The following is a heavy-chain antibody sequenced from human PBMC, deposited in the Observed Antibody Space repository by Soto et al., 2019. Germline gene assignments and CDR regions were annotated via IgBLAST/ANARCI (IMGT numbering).Heavy chain of an antibody. CDR2: ITVRGGST. D-gene: IGHD1-1*01. CDR3: AKELEPLIFAY. Sequence: GGSLRLSCAASGFTFSNYAMSWVRQAPGKGLEWVSAITVRGGSTYYADSVKGRFTISRDNSKNTLYLQMSSLRAEDTAVYYCAKELEPLIFAYWGQGTLVTVSS. V-gene: IGHV3-23*01. CDR1: GFTFSNYA. J-gene: IGHJ4*02.